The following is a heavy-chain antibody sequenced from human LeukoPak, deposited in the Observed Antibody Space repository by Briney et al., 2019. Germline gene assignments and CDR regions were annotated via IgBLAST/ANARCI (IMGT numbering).Heavy chain of an antibody. CDR1: GFTFSSYS. V-gene: IGHV3-21*01. CDR2: ISSSSSYI. Sequence: GGSLRLSCAASGFTFSSYSMNWVRQAPGKGLEWVSSISSSSSYINYADSVKGRFTISRDNAKNSLYLQMNSLRAEDTAVYYCARVRGSPDAFDIWGQGTMVTVSS. J-gene: IGHJ3*02. CDR3: ARVRGSPDAFDI. D-gene: IGHD6-6*01.